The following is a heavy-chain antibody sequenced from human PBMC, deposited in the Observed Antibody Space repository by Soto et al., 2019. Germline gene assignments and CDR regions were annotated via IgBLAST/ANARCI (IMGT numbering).Heavy chain of an antibody. CDR1: GGSISSYY. CDR3: ATLDTPFAFDV. V-gene: IGHV4-59*01. J-gene: IGHJ3*01. Sequence: PSETLSLTCTVSGGSISSYYWSWLRQPPGKGLEWIAYMYYSGNTNYNPSLMSRVTMAVDTSKRQFSLKLRSVTAADTAVYYCATLDTPFAFDVWGQGAMVTVSS. D-gene: IGHD5-18*01. CDR2: MYYSGNT.